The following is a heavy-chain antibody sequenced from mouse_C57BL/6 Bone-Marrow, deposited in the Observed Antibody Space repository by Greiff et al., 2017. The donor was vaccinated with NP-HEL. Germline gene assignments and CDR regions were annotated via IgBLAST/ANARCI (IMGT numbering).Heavy chain of an antibody. CDR2: IYWDDDK. V-gene: IGHV8-12*01. J-gene: IGHJ1*03. CDR3: ARRRAYYGSSYWYFDV. CDR1: GFSLSTSGMG. Sequence: QVTLKECGPGILQSSQTLSLTCSFSGFSLSTSGMGVSWIRQPSGKGLEWLAHIYWDDDKRYNPSLKSRLTISKDTSRNQVFLKITSVDTADTATYYCARRRAYYGSSYWYFDVWGTGTTVTVSS. D-gene: IGHD1-1*01.